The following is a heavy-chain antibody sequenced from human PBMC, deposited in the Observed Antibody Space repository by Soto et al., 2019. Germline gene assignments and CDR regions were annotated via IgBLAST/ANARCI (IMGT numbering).Heavy chain of an antibody. CDR3: ARAQSIRGVIIVPYYFDY. CDR1: GGSFSGYY. CDR2: INYSGST. V-gene: IGHV4-34*01. D-gene: IGHD3-10*01. J-gene: IGHJ4*02. Sequence: PSETLSLTCAVYGGSFSGYYWSWIRQPPGRGLEWIGEINYSGSTNYNPSLKSRVTISVDTSKNQFSLKLSSVTAADTAVYYCARAQSIRGVIIVPYYFDYWGQGTLVTAPQ.